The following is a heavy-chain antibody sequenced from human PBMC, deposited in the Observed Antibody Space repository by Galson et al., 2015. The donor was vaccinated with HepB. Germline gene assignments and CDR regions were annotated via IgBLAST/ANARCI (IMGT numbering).Heavy chain of an antibody. D-gene: IGHD1-1*01. CDR3: ARGFNWNYDY. Sequence: SLRLSCAASGFSFTTYNMHWVRQGPVKGLEWLAIISGDGKTTFYADSVRGRFTISRDNSKNTLFLQMHSLRPEDTAVYYCARGFNWNYDYWGQGTLVTVSS. CDR1: GFSFTTYN. V-gene: IGHV3-30*04. J-gene: IGHJ4*02. CDR2: ISGDGKTT.